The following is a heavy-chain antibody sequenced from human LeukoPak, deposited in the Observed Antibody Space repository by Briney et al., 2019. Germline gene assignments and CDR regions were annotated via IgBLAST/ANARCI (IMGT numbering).Heavy chain of an antibody. J-gene: IGHJ4*02. D-gene: IGHD6-19*01. CDR1: GGSISSSGYY. CDR2: INHSGST. Sequence: SETLSLTCTVSGGSISSSGYYWGWIRQPPGKGLEWIGEINHSGSTNYNPSLKSRVTISVDTSKNQFSLKLSSVTAADTAVYYCARGVPQSIAVAGMVDYWGQGTLVTVSS. V-gene: IGHV4-39*07. CDR3: ARGVPQSIAVAGMVDY.